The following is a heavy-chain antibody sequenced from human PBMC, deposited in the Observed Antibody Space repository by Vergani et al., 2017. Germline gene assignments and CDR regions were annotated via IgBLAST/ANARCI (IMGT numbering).Heavy chain of an antibody. J-gene: IGHJ3*02. V-gene: IGHV1-69*01. Sequence: QVQLVQSGAEVKKPGSSVKVSCKASGGTFSSYAISWVRQAPGQGLEWMGGIIPIFGTARYAQKFQDRVTITADESTTTAYMELSSLRSEDTAVYYCAGGSGRYLGDAFDIWGQGTMVTGSS. CDR2: IIPIFGTA. CDR3: AGGSGRYLGDAFDI. D-gene: IGHD1-26*01. CDR1: GGTFSSYA.